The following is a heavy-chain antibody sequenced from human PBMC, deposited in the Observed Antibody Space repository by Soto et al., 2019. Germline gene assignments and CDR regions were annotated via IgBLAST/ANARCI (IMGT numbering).Heavy chain of an antibody. CDR1: GFSLTSPGMC. J-gene: IGHJ6*02. Sequence: SGPTLVNPTGTLTLTCTFSGFSLTSPGMCVSWIRQSPGKALEWLALIERDDYDKYYSTSLKTRLTISKDTRKNQVVLTMANMEPADTATYYCARSIRGPRRFNGMDVWGQGTTVTVSS. D-gene: IGHD1-20*01. CDR2: IERDDYDK. CDR3: ARSIRGPRRFNGMDV. V-gene: IGHV2-70*13.